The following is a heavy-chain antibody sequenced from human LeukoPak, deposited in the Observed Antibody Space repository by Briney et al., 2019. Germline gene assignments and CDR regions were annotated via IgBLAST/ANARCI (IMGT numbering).Heavy chain of an antibody. CDR1: GFTFSTHA. CDR2: ISGPGGTT. CDR3: ARDPGVIPVHYMDV. V-gene: IGHV3-23*01. J-gene: IGHJ6*03. Sequence: GGSLRLSCVVSGFTFSTHAMTWVRQAPGKGLERVSDISGPGGTTYYAASEKARFTISRDNPKNTLFLQINSQRAEDTAVYYCARDPGVIPVHYMDVWGKGTTVIVS. D-gene: IGHD4-23*01.